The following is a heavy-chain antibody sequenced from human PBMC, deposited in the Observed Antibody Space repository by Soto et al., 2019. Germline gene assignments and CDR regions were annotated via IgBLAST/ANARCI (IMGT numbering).Heavy chain of an antibody. Sequence: ASVKVSCKASGYTFTSYEINWVRQATGQGLEWMGWMNPKSGDTGYAQKFQGRVTMTRNTSISTAYMELSSLRSEDTAVYYCARGELLWFGELLRWGQGTLVTVSS. J-gene: IGHJ4*02. CDR3: ARGELLWFGELLR. CDR1: GYTFTSYE. CDR2: MNPKSGDT. V-gene: IGHV1-8*01. D-gene: IGHD3-10*01.